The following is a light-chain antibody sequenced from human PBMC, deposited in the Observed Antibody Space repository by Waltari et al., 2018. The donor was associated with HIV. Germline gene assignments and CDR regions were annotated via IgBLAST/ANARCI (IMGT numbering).Light chain of an antibody. V-gene: IGKV4-1*01. J-gene: IGKJ4*01. Sequence: DIVMTQSPDSLAVSLGERATINCRSSQNILYGSNNRNYLAWYQQKPGQPPKLLVYWASTRESGVPERFSGSGSGTDFTLTISSLQAEDVAVYYCQQYYTLPSLTFGGGTKVEIK. CDR1: QNILYGSNNRNY. CDR3: QQYYTLPSLT. CDR2: WAS.